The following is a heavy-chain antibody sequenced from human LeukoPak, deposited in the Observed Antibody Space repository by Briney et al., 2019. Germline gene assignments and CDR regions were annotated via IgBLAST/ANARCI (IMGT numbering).Heavy chain of an antibody. V-gene: IGHV3-48*03. CDR2: ISSSGSTI. CDR3: ARGYSGSYVNSFDY. J-gene: IGHJ4*02. CDR1: GFTFSSYE. Sequence: GGSLRLSCAASGFTFSSYEMNWVRQAPGKGLEWVSCISSSGSTIYYADSVKGRFTISRDNAKNSLYLQMNSLRAEDTAVYYCARGYSGSYVNSFDYWGQGTLVTVSS. D-gene: IGHD1-26*01.